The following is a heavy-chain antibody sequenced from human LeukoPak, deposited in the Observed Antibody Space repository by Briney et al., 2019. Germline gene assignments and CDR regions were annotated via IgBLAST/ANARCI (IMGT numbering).Heavy chain of an antibody. V-gene: IGHV4-30-4*07. CDR2: IYNSGTT. Sequence: SETLSLTCAVSGDSISSGDYSWSWIRQPPGKGLEWIGYIYNSGTTNYNPSLKSRVTISVDTSKNQFSLKLSSVTAADTAVYYCARGGYCGGDCYFYYWGQGTLVTVSS. CDR3: ARGGYCGGDCYFYY. CDR1: GDSISSGDYS. J-gene: IGHJ4*02. D-gene: IGHD2-21*02.